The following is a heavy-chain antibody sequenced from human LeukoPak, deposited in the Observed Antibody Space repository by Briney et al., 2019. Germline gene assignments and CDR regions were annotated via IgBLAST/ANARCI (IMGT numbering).Heavy chain of an antibody. CDR1: GGSISSGGYY. J-gene: IGHJ5*02. CDR3: AGELRSGSGSYSSKWFDP. V-gene: IGHV4-31*03. Sequence: SETLSLTCTVSGGSISSGGYYWSWIRQHPGKGLEWIGYIYYSGSTYYNPSLKSRVTISVDTSKNQFSLKLSSVTAADTAVYYCAGELRSGSGSYSSKWFDPWGQGTLVTVSS. CDR2: IYYSGST. D-gene: IGHD3-10*01.